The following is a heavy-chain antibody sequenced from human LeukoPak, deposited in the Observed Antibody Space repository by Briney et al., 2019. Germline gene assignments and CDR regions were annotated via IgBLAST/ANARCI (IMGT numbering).Heavy chain of an antibody. Sequence: GGSLRLSCAASGFTFSSYAMHWVRQAPGKGLEWVALISYDGSNKYYADSVKARFIISRDNSKNTVYLQMNSLRAEDTAVYYCAKTCSSTSCYDYWGQGTLVTVSS. V-gene: IGHV3-30*04. CDR1: GFTFSSYA. CDR2: ISYDGSNK. J-gene: IGHJ4*02. CDR3: AKTCSSTSCYDY. D-gene: IGHD2-2*01.